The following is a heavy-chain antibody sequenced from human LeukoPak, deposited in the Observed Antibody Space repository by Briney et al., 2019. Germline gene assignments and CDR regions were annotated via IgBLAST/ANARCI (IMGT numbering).Heavy chain of an antibody. CDR2: IYYSGST. V-gene: IGHV4-59*01. D-gene: IGHD4-17*01. CDR3: AGDYGDYGYYFDY. J-gene: IGHJ4*02. CDR1: GGSISSYY. Sequence: SETLSLTCTVSGGSISSYYWSWIRQPPGKGLEWLGYIYYSGSTNYNPSLKSRVTISVDTSKNQFSLKLSSVTAADTAVYYCAGDYGDYGYYFDYWGQGTLVTVSS.